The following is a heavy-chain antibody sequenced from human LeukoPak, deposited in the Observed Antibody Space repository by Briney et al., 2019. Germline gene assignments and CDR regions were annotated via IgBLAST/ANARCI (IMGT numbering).Heavy chain of an antibody. CDR3: ARVGPYIAAAGTYWFDP. V-gene: IGHV4-59*01. D-gene: IGHD6-13*01. CDR2: IYYSGST. CDR1: GGSISSYY. J-gene: IGHJ5*02. Sequence: SETLSLTCTVSGGSISSYYWSWIRQPPGKGLEWIGYIYYSGSTNYNPSLKSRVTISVDTSKNQFSLKLSSVTAADTAVYYCARVGPYIAAAGTYWFDPWGQGTLVTVSS.